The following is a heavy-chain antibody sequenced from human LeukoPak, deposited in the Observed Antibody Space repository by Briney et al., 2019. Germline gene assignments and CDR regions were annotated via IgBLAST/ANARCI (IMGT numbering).Heavy chain of an antibody. CDR3: ARAVRDGLVY. V-gene: IGHV1-46*01. J-gene: IGHJ4*02. CDR2: INPSGGST. Sequence: ASVKVSCKASGYTFTNYYMHWVRQAPGQGLEWMGIINPSGGSTSYARKFQGRVTMTRDTSTSTVYMELSSLRSEDTAVYYCARAVRDGLVYWGQGTLVTVSS. CDR1: GYTFTNYY. D-gene: IGHD5-24*01.